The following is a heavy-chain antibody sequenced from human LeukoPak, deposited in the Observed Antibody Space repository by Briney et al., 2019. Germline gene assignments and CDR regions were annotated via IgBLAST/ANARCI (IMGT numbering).Heavy chain of an antibody. Sequence: ASVKVSCKASGYTFTSYAMHWVRQAPGQRLEWMGWINAGNGNTKYSQKFQGRVTITRDTSASTAYMELSSLRSEDTAVYYCARVDGSYYTWAFDIWGQGTMVTVSS. J-gene: IGHJ3*02. V-gene: IGHV1-3*01. CDR3: ARVDGSYYTWAFDI. CDR1: GYTFTSYA. D-gene: IGHD1-26*01. CDR2: INAGNGNT.